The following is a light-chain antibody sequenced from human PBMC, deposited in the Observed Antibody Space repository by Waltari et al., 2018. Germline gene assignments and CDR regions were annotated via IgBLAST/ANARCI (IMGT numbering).Light chain of an antibody. CDR2: AVS. V-gene: IGKV3-20*01. CDR3: QQYGSPPYT. J-gene: IGKJ2*01. CDR1: HSVCRSY. Sequence: EIVLTQSPGPLSLSPGERATLSCWASHSVCRSYSAWFQQKPGQAPRLLIYAVSSRATGIPDRFSGSGSGTDFTLTINRLEPEDSAVYYCQQYGSPPYTFGQGTKLEL.